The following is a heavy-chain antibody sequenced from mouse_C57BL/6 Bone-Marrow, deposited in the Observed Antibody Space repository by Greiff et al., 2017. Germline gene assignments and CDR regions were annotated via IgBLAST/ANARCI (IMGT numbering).Heavy chain of an antibody. D-gene: IGHD1-1*01. CDR1: GYAFTNYL. J-gene: IGHJ3*01. V-gene: IGHV1-54*01. Sequence: QVQLQQSGAELVRPGTSVKVSCKASGYAFTNYLIEWVKQRPGQGLEWIGVINPGSGGTNYNEKFKGKATLTADKSSSTAYMQLSSLTSEDSAVXFCARLNYGISYASFAYWGQGTLVTVSA. CDR3: ARLNYGISYASFAY. CDR2: INPGSGGT.